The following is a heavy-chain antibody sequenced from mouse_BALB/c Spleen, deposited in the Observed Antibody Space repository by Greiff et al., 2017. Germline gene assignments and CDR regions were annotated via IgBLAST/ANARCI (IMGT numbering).Heavy chain of an antibody. V-gene: IGHV5-6-3*01. CDR2: INSNGGST. J-gene: IGHJ4*01. Sequence: EVKLMESGGGLVQPGGSLKLSCAASGFTFSSYGMSWVRQTPDKRLELVATINSNGGSTYYPDSVKGRFTISRDSAKNTLYLQMSSLKSEDTAMYYCASSIYYGNYGAMDYWGQGTSVTVSS. D-gene: IGHD2-1*01. CDR1: GFTFSSYG. CDR3: ASSIYYGNYGAMDY.